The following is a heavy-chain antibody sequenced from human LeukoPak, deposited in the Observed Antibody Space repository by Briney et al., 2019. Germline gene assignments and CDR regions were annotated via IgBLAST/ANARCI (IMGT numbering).Heavy chain of an antibody. V-gene: IGHV4-39*07. CDR1: GGSISSSSYY. Sequence: SETLSLTCTASGGSISSSSYYWGWIRQPPGKGLEWIGEINHSGSTNYNPSLKSRVTISVDTSKNQFSLKLSSVTAADTAVYYCASGGSSSCPHYWGQGTLVTVSS. CDR2: INHSGST. D-gene: IGHD6-13*01. J-gene: IGHJ4*02. CDR3: ASGGSSSCPHY.